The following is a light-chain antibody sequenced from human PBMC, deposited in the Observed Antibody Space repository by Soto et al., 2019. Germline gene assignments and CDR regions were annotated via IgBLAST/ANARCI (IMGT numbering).Light chain of an antibody. CDR1: QSVDND. Sequence: EIVRTQSPATLSVSPGDRATLSCRASQSVDNDLAWYQQKPGQPPRLLIYDASTRATGIPARFSGSQSGTEFTLTTSSLLSEDFAVYSCQQYNNWPLTFGEGTKVEIK. J-gene: IGKJ4*01. CDR2: DAS. V-gene: IGKV3D-15*01. CDR3: QQYNNWPLT.